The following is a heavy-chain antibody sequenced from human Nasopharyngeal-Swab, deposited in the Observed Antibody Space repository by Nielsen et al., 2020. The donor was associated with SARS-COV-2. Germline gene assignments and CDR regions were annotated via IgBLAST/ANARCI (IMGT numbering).Heavy chain of an antibody. Sequence: PETLSLTCIVSGRSISSYYGSWIRQPPGKGLEWVGYIYYSGSTNYNPSLKTRVTISVDTPKKQFSLNLSSLTPADTAVYYCARGYCSGGSCYLDYWGQGTLVTVSS. CDR3: ARGYCSGGSCYLDY. CDR2: IYYSGST. CDR1: GRSISSYY. D-gene: IGHD2-15*01. V-gene: IGHV4-59*01. J-gene: IGHJ4*02.